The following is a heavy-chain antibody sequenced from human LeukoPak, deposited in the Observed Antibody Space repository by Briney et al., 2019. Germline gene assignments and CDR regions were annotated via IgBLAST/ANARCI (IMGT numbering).Heavy chain of an antibody. CDR3: AFANCSGRSCYPYYFVY. Sequence: PSETLSLTCAVYGGSFSGYFWSWIRQPPGKGLEWIGEINHSGSTNYNPSLKSRVTISVDTSKNQFSLKLSSVTAADTAVYYCAFANCSGRSCYPYYFVYWGQGTLVTVSS. V-gene: IGHV4-34*01. J-gene: IGHJ4*02. CDR1: GGSFSGYF. CDR2: INHSGST. D-gene: IGHD2-15*01.